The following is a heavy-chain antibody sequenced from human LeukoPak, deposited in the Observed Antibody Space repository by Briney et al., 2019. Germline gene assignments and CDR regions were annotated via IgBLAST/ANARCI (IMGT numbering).Heavy chain of an antibody. CDR3: AKDSKVAAAGYFFDY. CDR2: IKQDGSEK. V-gene: IGHV3-7*01. D-gene: IGHD6-13*01. Sequence: GGSLRLSCAASGFTFRSYWMSWVRQAPGKGLEWVANIKQDGSEKYYVDSVKGRFTISRDNSKNTLYLEMNSLRPEDTAVYHCAKDSKVAAAGYFFDYWGQGTLITVSS. CDR1: GFTFRSYW. J-gene: IGHJ4*02.